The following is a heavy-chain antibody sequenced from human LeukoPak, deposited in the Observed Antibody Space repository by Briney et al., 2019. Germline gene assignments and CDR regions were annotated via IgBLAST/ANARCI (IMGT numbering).Heavy chain of an antibody. CDR2: INHREST. CDR3: AREGNLINASDY. Sequence: SETLSLTCAVYGGFFSGYYWSGIRQPPGRGLEWIGEINHRESTNYNPSLKSRVTISVDTSKNQFSLKLSSVTAADTAVYYCAREGNLINASDYWGQGTLVTVSS. V-gene: IGHV4-34*01. CDR1: GGFFSGYY. J-gene: IGHJ4*02. D-gene: IGHD2-8*01.